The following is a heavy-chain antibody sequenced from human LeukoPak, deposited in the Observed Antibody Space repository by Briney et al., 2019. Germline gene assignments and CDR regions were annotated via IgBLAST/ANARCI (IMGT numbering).Heavy chain of an antibody. J-gene: IGHJ4*02. V-gene: IGHV1-2*06. CDR1: GYIFTDYY. Sequence: ASVKVSCKACGYIFTDYYMHWVRQAPGQGLEWMGRINSYSGGTNYAQKFQGRVTMTRDTSISTAYMELSRLKSDDTAVYYCARDYSSGWYVYWGQGTLVTVSS. CDR3: ARDYSSGWYVY. CDR2: INSYSGGT. D-gene: IGHD6-19*01.